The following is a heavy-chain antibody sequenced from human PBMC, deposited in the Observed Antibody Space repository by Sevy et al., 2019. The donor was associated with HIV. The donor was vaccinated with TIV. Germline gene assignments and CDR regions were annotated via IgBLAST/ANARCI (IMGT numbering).Heavy chain of an antibody. CDR2: IFRSGDVT. Sequence: GGSLRLSCTASGFTFSSYAMNWVRQAPGKGLEWVSTIFRSGDVTYYADSVKGRFTIPRDNSRNTLYLQMKSMRAEDTGVFNCAGVLYDSSGFFDAFDIWGQGTMVTVSS. V-gene: IGHV3-23*01. CDR3: AGVLYDSSGFFDAFDI. D-gene: IGHD3-22*01. CDR1: GFTFSSYA. J-gene: IGHJ3*02.